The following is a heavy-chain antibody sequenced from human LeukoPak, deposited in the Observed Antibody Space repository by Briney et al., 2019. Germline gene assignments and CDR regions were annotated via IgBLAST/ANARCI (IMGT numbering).Heavy chain of an antibody. D-gene: IGHD1-26*01. CDR3: ARPFSGSYSDAFDL. V-gene: IGHV4-61*02. Sequence: SETLSLTCTVSGGSISSGSYYWSWIRQPAGKGLEWIGRIYTSGSTNYNPSLKSRVTISVDTSKNQFSLKLSSVTAADTAVYYCARPFSGSYSDAFDLWGQGTMVTVSS. J-gene: IGHJ3*01. CDR1: GGSISSGSYY. CDR2: IYTSGST.